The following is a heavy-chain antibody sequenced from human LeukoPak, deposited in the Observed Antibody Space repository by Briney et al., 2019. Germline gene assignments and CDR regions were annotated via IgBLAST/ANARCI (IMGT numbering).Heavy chain of an antibody. D-gene: IGHD7-27*01. V-gene: IGHV1-18*01. J-gene: IGHJ4*02. Sequence: ASVKVSCKASGYTFTSYGISWVRQAPGQGLEWMGWISAYNGNTNYAQKLQGRVTMTEDTSTDTAYMELSSLRSEDTAVYYCATNFLWGNDYWGQGTLVTVSS. CDR3: ATNFLWGNDY. CDR2: ISAYNGNT. CDR1: GYTFTSYG.